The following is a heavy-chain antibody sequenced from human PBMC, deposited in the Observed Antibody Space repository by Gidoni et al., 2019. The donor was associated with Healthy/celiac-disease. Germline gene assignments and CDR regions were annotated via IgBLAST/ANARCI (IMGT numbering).Heavy chain of an antibody. CDR2: IKSKTDGGTT. CDR3: TLIYSSGYEEYYFDY. J-gene: IGHJ4*02. Sequence: EVQLVESGGGLVKPGGSLRLSCAASGFTFSNAWMSWVRQAPGKGLEWVGRIKSKTDGGTTDYAAPVKGRFTISRDDSKNTLYLQMNSLKTEDTAVYYCTLIYSSGYEEYYFDYWGQGTLVTVSS. CDR1: GFTFSNAW. V-gene: IGHV3-15*01. D-gene: IGHD3-22*01.